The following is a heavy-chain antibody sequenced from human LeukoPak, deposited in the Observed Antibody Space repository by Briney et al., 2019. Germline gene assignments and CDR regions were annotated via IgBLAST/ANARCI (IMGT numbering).Heavy chain of an antibody. J-gene: IGHJ6*02. Sequence: NPSGTLSLTCAVSGGSISSSNWWSWVRQPPGKGLEGIGEIYHSGSTNYNPSLKSRVTISVDKSKNQFSLKLSSVTAADTAVYYCARDMLWLGQAYGMDVWGQGTTVTVSS. V-gene: IGHV4-4*02. CDR2: IYHSGST. CDR1: GGSISSSNW. D-gene: IGHD5-12*01. CDR3: ARDMLWLGQAYGMDV.